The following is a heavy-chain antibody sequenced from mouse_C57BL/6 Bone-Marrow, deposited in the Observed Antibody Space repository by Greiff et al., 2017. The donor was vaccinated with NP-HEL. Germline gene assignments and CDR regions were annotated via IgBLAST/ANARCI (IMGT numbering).Heavy chain of an antibody. D-gene: IGHD2-1*01. CDR3: ARTGYYGNLYAMDY. CDR1: GYTFTDYN. CDR2: INPNNGGT. V-gene: IGHV1-18*01. Sequence: VQLQQSGPELVKPGASVKIPCKASGYTFTDYNMDWVKQSHGKSLEWIGDINPNNGGTIYNQKFKGKATLTVDKSSSTAYMELRSLTSEDTAVYYCARTGYYGNLYAMDYWGQGTSVTGSS. J-gene: IGHJ4*01.